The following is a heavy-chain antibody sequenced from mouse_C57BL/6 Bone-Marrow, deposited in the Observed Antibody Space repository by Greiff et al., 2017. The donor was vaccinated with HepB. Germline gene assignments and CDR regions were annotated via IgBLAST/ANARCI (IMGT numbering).Heavy chain of an antibody. CDR2: IDPENGDT. D-gene: IGHD1-1*01. CDR3: TFYYGSSFFAY. CDR1: GFNIKDDY. J-gene: IGHJ3*01. V-gene: IGHV14-4*01. Sequence: VQLQQSGAELVRPGASVKLSCTASGFNIKDDYMHWVKQRPEQGLEWIGWIDPENGDTEYASKFQGKATITAYTSSNTAYLQLSSLTSEDTAVYYCTFYYGSSFFAYWGQGTLVTVSA.